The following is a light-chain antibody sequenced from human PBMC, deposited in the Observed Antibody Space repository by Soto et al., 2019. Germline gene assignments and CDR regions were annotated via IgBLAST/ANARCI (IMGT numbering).Light chain of an antibody. CDR2: AAS. Sequence: EIVMTQSPATLSVSPGERATLSCQASQSVSSNLAWYQQKPGQAPRVLIYAASTRATGIPDRFSGSGSGTEFTLTISSLHSEDFGVYYCQQYNNWPRTFGQGTKVDIK. CDR1: QSVSSN. V-gene: IGKV3-15*01. CDR3: QQYNNWPRT. J-gene: IGKJ1*01.